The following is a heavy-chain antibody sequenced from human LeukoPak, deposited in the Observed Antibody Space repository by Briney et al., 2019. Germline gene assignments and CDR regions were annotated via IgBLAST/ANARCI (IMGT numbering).Heavy chain of an antibody. CDR1: RFTFSSYA. CDR2: ISVGGDST. J-gene: IGHJ4*02. Sequence: PGGSLRLSCAASRFTFSSYAMSWVRQAPGKGLEWVSAISVGGDSTYYADSVKGRFTISRDNSKNTLCLQMNSLRVEDTAVYYCAEATELGGQGTLVTVSS. D-gene: IGHD1-26*01. CDR3: AEATEL. V-gene: IGHV3-23*01.